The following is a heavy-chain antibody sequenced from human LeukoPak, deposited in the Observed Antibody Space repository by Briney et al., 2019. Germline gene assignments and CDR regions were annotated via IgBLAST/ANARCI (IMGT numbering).Heavy chain of an antibody. CDR2: INTDGSST. CDR3: ARDRSNWYYFDY. Sequence: GGSLRLSCAASGFTFSSYWMHWVRQAPGKGPVWVSRINTDGSSTSYADSVKGRFTISRDNAKNTLYLQMNSLRVEDTAVYYCARDRSNWYYFDYWGQGTLVTVSS. CDR1: GFTFSSYW. V-gene: IGHV3-74*01. D-gene: IGHD6-13*01. J-gene: IGHJ4*02.